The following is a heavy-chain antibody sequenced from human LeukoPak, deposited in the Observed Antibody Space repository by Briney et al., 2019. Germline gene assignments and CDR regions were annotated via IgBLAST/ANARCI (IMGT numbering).Heavy chain of an antibody. Sequence: PGGSPRLSCAVSGFTVSSNYMSWVRQAPGKGLEWVSLIHSGGSTDYADSVKDRFTISRDNSKNTVNLQINSLRAEDTAVYYCARERRYCSGDNCYSGLDYWGQGTLVTVSS. CDR2: IHSGGST. J-gene: IGHJ4*02. CDR1: GFTVSSNY. CDR3: ARERRYCSGDNCYSGLDY. V-gene: IGHV3-53*01. D-gene: IGHD2-15*01.